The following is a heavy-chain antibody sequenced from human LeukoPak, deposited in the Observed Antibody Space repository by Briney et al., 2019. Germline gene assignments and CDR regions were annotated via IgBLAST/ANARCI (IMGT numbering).Heavy chain of an antibody. D-gene: IGHD3-22*01. CDR3: ARTYYYDSSGPAIFDY. CDR2: INPSGGST. CDR1: GYTFTSYY. V-gene: IGHV1-46*01. Sequence: ASVKVSCKASGYTFTSYYMHWVRQAPGQVLEWMGIINPSGGSTSYAQKFQGRVTMTRDMSTSTVYMELSSLRSEDTAVYYCARTYYYDSSGPAIFDYWGQGTLVTVSS. J-gene: IGHJ4*02.